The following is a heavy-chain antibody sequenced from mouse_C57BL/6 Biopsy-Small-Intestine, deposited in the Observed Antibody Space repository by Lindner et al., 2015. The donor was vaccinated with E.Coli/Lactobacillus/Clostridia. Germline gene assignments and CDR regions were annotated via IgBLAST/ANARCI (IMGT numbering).Heavy chain of an antibody. V-gene: IGHV1-62-2*01. D-gene: IGHD3-1*01. CDR1: GYTFTDYT. CDR2: FFPKSGSL. CDR3: ARHDALGALFDY. Sequence: VQLQESGAELVKPGASVKLSCKASGYTFTDYTIHWVKQRSGQGLEWIGWFFPKSGSLKYNERFRDKATLAADKSSSTVYMELSSLTSDDSAVYFCARHDALGALFDYWGQGTTLTVSS. J-gene: IGHJ2*01.